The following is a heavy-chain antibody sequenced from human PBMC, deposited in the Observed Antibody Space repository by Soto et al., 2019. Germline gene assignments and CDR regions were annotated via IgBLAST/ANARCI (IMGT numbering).Heavy chain of an antibody. D-gene: IGHD6-13*01. CDR3: ARGGRGSSREEGSYYYGMDV. Sequence: QVQLVQSGAEVKKPGSSVKVSCKASGGTFSSYAISWVRQAPGQGLEWMGGIIPIFGTANYAQKFQGRVTITADESXITSYXXLSSLRSEDTAVYYCARGGRGSSREEGSYYYGMDVWGQGTTVTVSS. CDR1: GGTFSSYA. J-gene: IGHJ6*02. CDR2: IIPIFGTA. V-gene: IGHV1-69*12.